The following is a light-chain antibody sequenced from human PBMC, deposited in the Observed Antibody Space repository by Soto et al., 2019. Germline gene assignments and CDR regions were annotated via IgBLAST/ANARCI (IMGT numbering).Light chain of an antibody. Sequence: SALTQPHSASGSPGQSVTISCTGTSSDVGGYNYVSWYQQHPGKAPKLLIYEVTKRPSGVPDRFSGSKSGNTASLTVSGLQADDEAEYYCCSNAGSHYYVFGTGTKLTVL. CDR2: EVT. CDR3: CSNAGSHYYV. V-gene: IGLV2-8*01. J-gene: IGLJ1*01. CDR1: SSDVGGYNY.